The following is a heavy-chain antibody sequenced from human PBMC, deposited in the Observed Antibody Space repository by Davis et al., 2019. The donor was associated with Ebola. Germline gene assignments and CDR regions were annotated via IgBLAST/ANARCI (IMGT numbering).Heavy chain of an antibody. CDR1: GGTFSSHA. J-gene: IGHJ6*04. CDR3: ARDRGIVVVVAAGGYYYGMDV. Sequence: AASVKVSCKASGGTFSSHAISWVRQAPGRGLEWMGGIIPIFGTANYAQKFQGRVTITADESTSTAYMELSSLRSEDTAVYYCARDRGIVVVVAAGGYYYGMDVWGKGTTVIVSS. CDR2: IIPIFGTA. V-gene: IGHV1-69*13. D-gene: IGHD2-15*01.